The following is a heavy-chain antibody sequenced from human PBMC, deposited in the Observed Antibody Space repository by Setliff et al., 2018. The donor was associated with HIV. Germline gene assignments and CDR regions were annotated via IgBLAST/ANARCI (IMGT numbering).Heavy chain of an antibody. V-gene: IGHV3-15*01. D-gene: IGHD3-22*01. CDR2: IKSKTDGGTA. CDR3: ATAPGYYDSSPFDW. CDR1: GFLFRNYG. J-gene: IGHJ4*02. Sequence: RLSYAASGFLFRNYGMTWVRQAPGKGLEWVGRIKSKTDGGTADYAAPVRGRFTFSRDDSKNTVYLQMNSLKTEDTAVYYCATAPGYYDSSPFDWWGPGTLVTVSS.